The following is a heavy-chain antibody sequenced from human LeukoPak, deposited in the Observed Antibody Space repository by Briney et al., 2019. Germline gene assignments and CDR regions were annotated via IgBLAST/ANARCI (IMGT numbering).Heavy chain of an antibody. V-gene: IGHV3-23*01. J-gene: IGHJ5*02. CDR2: FSGSGGST. Sequence: GGSLRLSCAASGFTFSSYAMSWARQAPGKGLEWVSAFSGSGGSTYYAHSVKALFTISRDKSKNTLYLQMSSLRAEDTYVYDCAKGAAMVAYKWFDAWGQGAQVTGSS. D-gene: IGHD5-18*01. CDR3: AKGAAMVAYKWFDA. CDR1: GFTFSSYA.